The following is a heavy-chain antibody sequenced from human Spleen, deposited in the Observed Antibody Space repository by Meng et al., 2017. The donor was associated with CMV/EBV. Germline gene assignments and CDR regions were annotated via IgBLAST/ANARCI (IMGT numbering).Heavy chain of an antibody. CDR3: AGPGDYYDSSGYLY. CDR2: VSSSGYYR. D-gene: IGHD3-22*01. J-gene: IGHJ4*02. Sequence: SGYNFSDHYMSWIRQAPGKGLEWISYVSSSGYYRYYADSVEGRFTISRDNAKNSVFLQMNSLRVEDTAVYYCAGPGDYYDSSGYLYWGQGSLVTVSS. CDR1: GYNFSDHY. V-gene: IGHV3-11*04.